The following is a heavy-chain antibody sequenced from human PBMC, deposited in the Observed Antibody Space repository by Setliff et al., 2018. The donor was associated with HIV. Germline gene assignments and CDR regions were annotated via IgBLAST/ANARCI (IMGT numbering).Heavy chain of an antibody. CDR1: GFTFSRHN. D-gene: IGHD6-25*01. CDR2: IKSKTDGGTT. CDR3: TTKPPAADFQH. V-gene: IGHV3-15*01. J-gene: IGHJ1*01. Sequence: GGSLRLSCAASGFTFSRHNMNWVRQAPGKGLEWVGRIKSKTDGGTTDYAAPVKGRFTISRDDSKNTLYLQMNSLKTEDTAIYYCTTKPPAADFQHWSQGTLVTVSS.